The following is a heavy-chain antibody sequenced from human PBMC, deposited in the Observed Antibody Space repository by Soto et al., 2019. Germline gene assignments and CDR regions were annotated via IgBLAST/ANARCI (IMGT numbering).Heavy chain of an antibody. CDR2: TYHRGST. CDR1: GVSISSYF. D-gene: IGHD6-25*01. Sequence: SETLSLTCAVSGVSISSYFWSWIRQAPGGGLEWIGYTYHRGSTNYSPSLKSRVAISLDTSENQFSLKVNSVTAADTAVYYCARIGGYHGPLDYWGQGTPVTVSS. V-gene: IGHV4-59*01. J-gene: IGHJ4*02. CDR3: ARIGGYHGPLDY.